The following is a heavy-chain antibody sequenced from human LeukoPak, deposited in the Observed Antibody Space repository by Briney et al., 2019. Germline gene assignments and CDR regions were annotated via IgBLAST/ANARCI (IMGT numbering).Heavy chain of an antibody. CDR1: GFTVSSND. V-gene: IGHV3-53*01. CDR3: ARDPILPGATGGADY. Sequence: PGGSLRLSCAASGFTVSSNDMSWVRQAPGKGLECISVIYSGGSTDYADSVKGRLTISRDNSKNTLYLQMNSLRAEDTAVYYCARDPILPGATGGADYWGQGTLVTVSS. J-gene: IGHJ4*02. CDR2: IYSGGST. D-gene: IGHD1-26*01.